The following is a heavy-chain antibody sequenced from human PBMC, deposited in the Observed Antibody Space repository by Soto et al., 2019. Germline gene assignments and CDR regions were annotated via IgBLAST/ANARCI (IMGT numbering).Heavy chain of an antibody. Sequence: QVQLVQSGAEVKKPGASVKVSCKASGYTFTSYAMHWVRQAPGQRLEWMGWINAGNGNTKYSQKFQGRVTITRDTSASTAYMELSSLRSEDTAAYYCARGSGLTYFDYWGQGTLVTVSS. V-gene: IGHV1-3*01. J-gene: IGHJ4*02. D-gene: IGHD3-10*01. CDR3: ARGSGLTYFDY. CDR1: GYTFTSYA. CDR2: INAGNGNT.